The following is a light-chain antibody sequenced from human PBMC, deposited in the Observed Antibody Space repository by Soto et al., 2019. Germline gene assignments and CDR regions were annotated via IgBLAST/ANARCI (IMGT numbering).Light chain of an antibody. V-gene: IGLV2-14*03. J-gene: IGLJ1*01. Sequence: QSVLAQPASVSESPGQSITISCTGTNSDVGGYNYVSWYQQHPGKVPKLMIYDVSNRPSGVSNRFSGSKSGNTASLTISGLQAEDEADYYCRSYTATTTSYVFGTGTKVTVL. CDR1: NSDVGGYNY. CDR2: DVS. CDR3: RSYTATTTSYV.